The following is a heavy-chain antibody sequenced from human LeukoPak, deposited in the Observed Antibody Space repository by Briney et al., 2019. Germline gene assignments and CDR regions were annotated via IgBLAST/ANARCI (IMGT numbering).Heavy chain of an antibody. CDR1: GDSISSDIYY. CDR2: IHYTGRT. D-gene: IGHD5-18*01. J-gene: IGHJ4*02. Sequence: PSETLSLTCTVSGDSISSDIYYWGWIRQPPGKGLEWIANIHYTGRTFYNPSLKSRVTMSVDTSKNQISLRLTSVTAADTAVYYCARQKWLQLWLPFYWGQGTLVTVSS. V-gene: IGHV4-39*01. CDR3: ARQKWLQLWLPFY.